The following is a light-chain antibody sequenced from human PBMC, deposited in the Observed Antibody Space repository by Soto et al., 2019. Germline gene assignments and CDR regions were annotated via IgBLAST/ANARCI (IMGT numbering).Light chain of an antibody. CDR1: QSXYSF. V-gene: IGKV1-39*01. CDR2: GAS. CDR3: QQXXSTPLT. J-gene: IGKJ4*01. Sequence: IQMTQSPSXXXXSXGXRVTITCRASQSXYSFLNWYQQKPGKAPKLLIYGASSLQSGVPSRFSGSGSGTDFTLTISSLQVEXXATXXXQQXXSTPLTFGGVTKVEIK.